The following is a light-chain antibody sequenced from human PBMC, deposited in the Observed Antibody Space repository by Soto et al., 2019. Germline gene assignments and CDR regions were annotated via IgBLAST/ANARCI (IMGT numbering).Light chain of an antibody. CDR3: QQTYSIPRT. CDR2: AAS. CDR1: QSISFS. Sequence: DIEMTQSPSSMSASVGDRVTITCRASQSISFSLNWYQQNPGKAPKFLIYAASSLQSGVPSGFSGSGSGTDFTLTISSLQPEDFATYYCQQTYSIPRTFGLGTRVEIK. J-gene: IGKJ1*01. V-gene: IGKV1-39*01.